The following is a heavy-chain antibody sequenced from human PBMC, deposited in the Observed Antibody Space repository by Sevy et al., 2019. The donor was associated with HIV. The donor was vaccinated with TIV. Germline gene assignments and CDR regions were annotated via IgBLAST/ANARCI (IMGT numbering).Heavy chain of an antibody. V-gene: IGHV3-21*01. Sequence: GGSLRLSCAASGFTFSDYSMNWVRQAPGKGLEWVSSISNSSYYIYYADSVKGRFTISRDNAKNSLYLQMNSLRAEDTAVYYCARATGTEALDAFDIWGQGTMVTVSS. CDR3: ARATGTEALDAFDI. CDR2: ISNSSYYI. J-gene: IGHJ3*02. D-gene: IGHD1-1*01. CDR1: GFTFSDYS.